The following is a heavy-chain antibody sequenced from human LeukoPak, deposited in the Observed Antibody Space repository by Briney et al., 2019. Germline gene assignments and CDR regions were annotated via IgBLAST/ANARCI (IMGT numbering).Heavy chain of an antibody. CDR2: IKQDGTEK. Sequence: GGSLRLSCAASGFTFSSYWMSWVRRAPGKGLEWVANIKQDGTEKYYVDSVKGRFTIPRDDAKNSLYLQMNSLRAEDTAVYYCARLQSLDYWGQGTLVTVSS. V-gene: IGHV3-7*05. CDR1: GFTFSSYW. CDR3: ARLQSLDY. D-gene: IGHD5-24*01. J-gene: IGHJ4*02.